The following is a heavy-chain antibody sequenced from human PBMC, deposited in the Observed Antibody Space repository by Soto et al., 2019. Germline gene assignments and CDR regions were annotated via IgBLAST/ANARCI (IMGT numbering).Heavy chain of an antibody. CDR2: INPSGGRT. CDR3: ARENGDYAMLTDYYPYYYYGMDV. D-gene: IGHD3-9*01. J-gene: IGHJ6*04. V-gene: IGHV1-46*01. CDR1: GYTFTGYY. Sequence: QVQLEQSGAEVKKPGASVKVSCKASGYTFTGYYVHWVRQAPGQGLEWLGIINPSGGRTSYAQTLQGSITVTRDKSTSTGYMQLSRLRSEDTAVYYCARENGDYAMLTDYYPYYYYGMDVWGKGTTVSVSS.